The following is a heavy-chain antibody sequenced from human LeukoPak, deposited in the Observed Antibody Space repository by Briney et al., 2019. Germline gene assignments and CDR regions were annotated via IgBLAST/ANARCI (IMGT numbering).Heavy chain of an antibody. V-gene: IGHV4-34*01. Sequence: SETLSLTCAVYGGSFSGYYWSWIRQPPGKGLEWIGEINHSGSTNYNPSLKSRVTISVDTSKNQFSLKLSSVTAADTAVYYCARDYYGSGSYLGNWFDPWGQGTLVTVSS. CDR3: ARDYYGSGSYLGNWFDP. D-gene: IGHD3-10*01. CDR1: GGSFSGYY. CDR2: INHSGST. J-gene: IGHJ5*02.